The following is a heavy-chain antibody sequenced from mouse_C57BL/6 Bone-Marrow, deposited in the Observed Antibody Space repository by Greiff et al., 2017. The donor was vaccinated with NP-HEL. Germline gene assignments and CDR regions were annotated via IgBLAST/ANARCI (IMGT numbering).Heavy chain of an antibody. CDR3: VSRGYGTWFAY. V-gene: IGHV10-1*01. CDR1: GFSFNTYA. CDR2: IRSKSNNYAT. J-gene: IGHJ3*01. Sequence: EVMLVESGGGLVQPKGSLKLSCAASGFSFNTYAMNWVRQAPGKGLEWVARIRSKSNNYATYYADSVKDRFTISRDDSESMLYLQMNNLKTEDTAMYYCVSRGYGTWFAYWGQGTLVTVSA. D-gene: IGHD1-1*01.